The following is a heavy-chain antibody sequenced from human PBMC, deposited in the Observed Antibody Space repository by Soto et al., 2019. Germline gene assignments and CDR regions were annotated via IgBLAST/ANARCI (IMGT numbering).Heavy chain of an antibody. V-gene: IGHV1-69*02. D-gene: IGHD1-7*01. CDR3: ARPSSTGTTSGYYFDY. CDR1: GGTFSSYP. CDR2: IIPILDIT. J-gene: IGHJ4*02. Sequence: QVQLVQYGAEVKKPGCSVKVSCKASGGTFSSYPISWVRQAPGQGLEWMGRIIPILDITDYAQRFQGRVTITADKSTSTAYMELGSLSSDDTAVYYCARPSSTGTTSGYYFDYWGQGNLVTVSS.